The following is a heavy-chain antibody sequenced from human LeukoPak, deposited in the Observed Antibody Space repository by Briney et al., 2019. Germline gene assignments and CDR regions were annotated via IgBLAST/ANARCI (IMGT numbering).Heavy chain of an antibody. CDR1: GFTFSRYW. J-gene: IGHJ4*01. D-gene: IGHD5-24*01. CDR3: ANLLRDVTIYDF. V-gene: IGHV3-7*01. Sequence: GGSLRLSCAASGFTFSRYWMSWVRQAPGKGLEWVASINQDESAKRYVDSVKGRFTISRDNTKNSLFLQMISLRAEDAAFYYCANLLRDVTIYDFWGHGTLVTVSS. CDR2: INQDESAK.